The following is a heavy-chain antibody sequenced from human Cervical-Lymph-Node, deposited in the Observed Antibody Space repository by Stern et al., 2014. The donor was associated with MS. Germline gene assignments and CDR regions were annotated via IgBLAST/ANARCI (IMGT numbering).Heavy chain of an antibody. J-gene: IGHJ4*02. Sequence: QVQLVQSGADVKKPGASVKVSCKASGYTFTGYYIHWVRQAPGQGLEWVGRISPNSDGTNYAQKFQGRVTMTGDTSINTVYMELTRLTSDDTAVYYCARDLVPASYYFDYWGQGTLVTVSS. V-gene: IGHV1-2*06. D-gene: IGHD2-2*01. CDR2: ISPNSDGT. CDR3: ARDLVPASYYFDY. CDR1: GYTFTGYY.